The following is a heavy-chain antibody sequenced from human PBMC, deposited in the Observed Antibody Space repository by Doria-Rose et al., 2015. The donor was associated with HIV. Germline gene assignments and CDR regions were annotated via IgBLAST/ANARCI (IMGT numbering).Heavy chain of an antibody. CDR1: GGSISSYY. CDR3: ARFRPSRGIYYSLDV. V-gene: IGHV4-4*09. Sequence: VQLQESGPGLVKPAETLSLTCTVSGGSISSYYWNWIRQPPGKGLEWIGYIYSSGNPHNISSLNRRVPISIDASKNQFPQKRSFVTAADTAVYYCARFRPSRGIYYSLDVWGKGTTVTVSS. D-gene: IGHD3-10*01. CDR2: IYSSGNP. J-gene: IGHJ6*03.